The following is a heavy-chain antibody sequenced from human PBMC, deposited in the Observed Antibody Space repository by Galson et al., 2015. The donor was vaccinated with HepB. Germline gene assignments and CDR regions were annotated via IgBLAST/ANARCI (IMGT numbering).Heavy chain of an antibody. CDR2: INHSGST. CDR1: GGSFSGYY. Sequence: ETLSLTCAVYGGSFSGYYWSWIRQPPGKGLEWIGEINHSGSTNYNPSLKSRVTISVDTSKNQFSLKLSSVTAADTAVYYCARGRNYYDSSGYYYVEAFDIWGQGTMVTVSS. V-gene: IGHV4-34*01. J-gene: IGHJ3*02. CDR3: ARGRNYYDSSGYYYVEAFDI. D-gene: IGHD3-22*01.